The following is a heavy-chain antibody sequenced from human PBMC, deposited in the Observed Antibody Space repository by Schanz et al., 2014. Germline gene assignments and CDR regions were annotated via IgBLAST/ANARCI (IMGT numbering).Heavy chain of an antibody. D-gene: IGHD6-13*01. CDR3: AKDLAAVGVFDY. Sequence: GGSLRLSCAASGFTFSDYYMTWIRQAPGKGLEWVSDISDSGDSTHYADSVKGRFTISRDNAKNSLFLQMNSLSAEDTAVYYCAKDLAAVGVFDYWGQGSLVTVSP. CDR1: GFTFSDYY. CDR2: ISDSGDST. J-gene: IGHJ4*02. V-gene: IGHV3-11*01.